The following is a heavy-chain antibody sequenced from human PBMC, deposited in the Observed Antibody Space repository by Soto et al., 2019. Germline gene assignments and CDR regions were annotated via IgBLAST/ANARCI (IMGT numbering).Heavy chain of an antibody. CDR3: AKTDIVVVLTAAGVGNYFDY. Sequence: GGSLRLSCAASGFTFSNYALSWVRQAPGKGVEWVSGISGSDGRTYYADSVRGRFIISRDNFKNMLYLQVNRLRAEDTAIYYCAKTDIVVVLTAAGVGNYFDYWGQGTLVTVSS. V-gene: IGHV3-23*01. D-gene: IGHD2-15*01. CDR2: ISGSDGRT. CDR1: GFTFSNYA. J-gene: IGHJ4*02.